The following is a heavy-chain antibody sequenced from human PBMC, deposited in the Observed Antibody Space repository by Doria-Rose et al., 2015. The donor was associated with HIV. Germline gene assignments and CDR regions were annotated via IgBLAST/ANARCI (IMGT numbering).Heavy chain of an antibody. CDR3: ARIKSSRWYHKYYFDF. CDR1: GVSLSSPGMG. D-gene: IGHD6-13*01. V-gene: IGHV2-26*01. Sequence: ESGPVLVKPTETLTLTCTVSGVSLSSPGMGVSWIRQPPGKALEWPANIFSDDERSYKTSLKSRLTISRCTSKSQVALTMTDMDPVDTATYYCARIKSSRWYHKYYFDFWGQGTLVIVSA. J-gene: IGHJ4*02. CDR2: IFSDDER.